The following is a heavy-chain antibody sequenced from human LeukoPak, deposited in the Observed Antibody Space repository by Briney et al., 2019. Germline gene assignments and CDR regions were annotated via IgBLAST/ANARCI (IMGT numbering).Heavy chain of an antibody. CDR2: INWNGDST. V-gene: IGHV3-20*04. D-gene: IGHD4-11*01. CDR1: GLTFDDHG. Sequence: PGGSLTLSCAASGLTFDDHGMSWVRQAPGKGLQWVSAINWNGDSTSYADSVKGRFTISRDNAKNSLYLQMNSLRAEDTALYYCAREKVTTDNYYYMDVWGKGTTVTVSS. J-gene: IGHJ6*03. CDR3: AREKVTTDNYYYMDV.